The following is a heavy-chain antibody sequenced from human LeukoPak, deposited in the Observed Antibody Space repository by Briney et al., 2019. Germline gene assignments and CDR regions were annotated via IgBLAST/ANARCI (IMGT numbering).Heavy chain of an antibody. V-gene: IGHV3-30*03. J-gene: IGHJ4*02. CDR2: ISYDGSNK. CDR1: GFTFSSYG. D-gene: IGHD1-26*01. CDR3: ARGGNGGGATRRGYFDY. Sequence: GRSLRLSCAASGFTFSSYGMYWVRQAPGKGLEWVAVISYDGSNKYYADSVKGRFTISRDNSKNTLYLQMNSLRAEDTAVYYCARGGNGGGATRRGYFDYWGQGTLVTVSS.